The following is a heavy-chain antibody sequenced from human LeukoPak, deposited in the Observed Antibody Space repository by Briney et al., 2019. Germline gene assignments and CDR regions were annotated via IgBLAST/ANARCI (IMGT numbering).Heavy chain of an antibody. CDR1: GYTFTSYG. CDR2: ISGYNGNT. J-gene: IGHJ6*02. CDR3: ARVLTMVRGVITQYYYYGMDV. V-gene: IGHV1-18*01. Sequence: ASVKVSCKASGYTFTSYGISWVRQAPGQGLEWMGWISGYNGNTKYAQKLQGRVTMTTDTSTSTAYMELRSLRSDDTAVYYCARVLTMVRGVITQYYYYGMDVWGQGTTVTVSS. D-gene: IGHD3-10*01.